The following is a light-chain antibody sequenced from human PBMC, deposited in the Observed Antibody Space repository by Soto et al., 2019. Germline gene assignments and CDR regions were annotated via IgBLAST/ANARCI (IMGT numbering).Light chain of an antibody. V-gene: IGKV3-20*01. Sequence: EIVVTQSPFTLAFFRRRQGPHSCRPSQSLSSSYFAWYQHRPGQGLRLLLYGAFGRAAALPHRFNGSGPGTEFTLTISSLEPEEFAVYYCQQHENLSTVGQGTRLEIK. CDR2: GAF. J-gene: IGKJ5*01. CDR1: QSLSSSY. CDR3: QQHENLST.